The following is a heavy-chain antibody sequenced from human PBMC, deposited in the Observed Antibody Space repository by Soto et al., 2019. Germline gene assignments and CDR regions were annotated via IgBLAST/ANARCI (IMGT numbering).Heavy chain of an antibody. D-gene: IGHD3-3*02. CDR2: INPLKGDT. V-gene: IGHV1-18*01. CDR1: GYTFTTYG. Sequence: QAQLVQSGGEMKKAGSSVKVSCKAPGYTFTTYGITWVRKAPGQGLDWMGWINPLKGDTKSAANFQDRVTMTTETSTRTAYMAPRSLRSDYTAVYYCASVIVPSAVLGAFAVCCQATLVTVSS. CDR3: ASVIVPSAVLGAFAV. J-gene: IGHJ3*01.